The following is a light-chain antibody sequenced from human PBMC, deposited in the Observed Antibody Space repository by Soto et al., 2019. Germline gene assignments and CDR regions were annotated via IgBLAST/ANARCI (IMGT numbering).Light chain of an antibody. V-gene: IGLV2-8*01. CDR1: SSNVGGYNY. J-gene: IGLJ2*01. CDR2: EVT. Sequence: LTQPPSASGSPGQSVTISCTGTSSNVGGYNYVSWYQQHPGKAPKLMVYEVTKRPSGVPDRFSGSKSGNTASLTVSGLQAEDEADYYCSSYAGSNNLVFGGGTKVTVL. CDR3: SSYAGSNNLV.